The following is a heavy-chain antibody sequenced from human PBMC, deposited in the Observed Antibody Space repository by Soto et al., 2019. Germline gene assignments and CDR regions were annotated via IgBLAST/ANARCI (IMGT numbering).Heavy chain of an antibody. Sequence: QVQLVQSGAEVKKPGSSVKVSCKAAGGTFSSYAISWVRQAPGQGREWMGGIIPIFGTANYAQKFQGRVTVTADESTGPSEMELSRLGFGDPAVYYCAGRGNYGSGVGGLDVLGQGTPVTGSS. CDR1: GGTFSSYA. CDR3: AGRGNYGSGVGGLDV. CDR2: IIPIFGTA. V-gene: IGHV1-69*01. J-gene: IGHJ6*02. D-gene: IGHD3-10*01.